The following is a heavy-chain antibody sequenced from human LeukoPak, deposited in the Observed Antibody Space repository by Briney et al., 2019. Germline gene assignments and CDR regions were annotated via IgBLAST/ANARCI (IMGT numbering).Heavy chain of an antibody. V-gene: IGHV3-11*01. J-gene: IGHJ4*02. Sequence: GGSLRLSCEASGFTFSDYYMSWIRQAPGKGLEWVSYIHPSGDTIYYADSVKGRFTISRDNSKNTLYLQMNSLRAEDTAVYYCAKDKSIYYDSSGSADYWGQGTLVTVSS. D-gene: IGHD3-22*01. CDR2: IHPSGDTI. CDR3: AKDKSIYYDSSGSADY. CDR1: GFTFSDYY.